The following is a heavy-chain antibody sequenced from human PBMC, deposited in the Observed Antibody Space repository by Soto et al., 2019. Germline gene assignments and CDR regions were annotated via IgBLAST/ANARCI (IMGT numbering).Heavy chain of an antibody. CDR3: ARTPLKTFLGELSSHFDY. J-gene: IGHJ4*02. Sequence: PGGSLRVSCAASGFTFSSYAMHWVRQAPGKGLEYVSAISSNGGSTYYANSVKGRFTISRDNSKNTLYLQMGSLRAEDMAVYYCARTPLKTFLGELSSHFDYWGQGTLVTVSS. V-gene: IGHV3-64*01. CDR1: GFTFSSYA. CDR2: ISSNGGST. D-gene: IGHD3-16*02.